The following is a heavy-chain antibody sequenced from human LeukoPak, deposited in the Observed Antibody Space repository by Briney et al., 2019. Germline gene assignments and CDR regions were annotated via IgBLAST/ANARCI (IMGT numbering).Heavy chain of an antibody. CDR2: INPNSGGT. Sequence: ASVKVSCKASGYTFTGYYMHWVRQAPGQGLEWMGWINPNSGGTNYAQKFQGRVTMTRDTSISTAYMELSRLRSDDTAVYYCARPYYDFWSGYNSYYFDYWGQGTLVTVSS. CDR3: ARPYYDFWSGYNSYYFDY. D-gene: IGHD3-3*01. J-gene: IGHJ4*02. V-gene: IGHV1-2*02. CDR1: GYTFTGYY.